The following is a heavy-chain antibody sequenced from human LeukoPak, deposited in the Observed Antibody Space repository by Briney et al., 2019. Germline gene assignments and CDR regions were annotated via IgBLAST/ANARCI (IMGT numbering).Heavy chain of an antibody. J-gene: IGHJ4*02. CDR3: ARSCRDGYRDFDY. CDR1: GYSFTSYW. D-gene: IGHD5-24*01. Sequence: GESLKISCKGSGYSFTSYWIGWVRQMSGKGLEWMGIIYPGDSDSRYSPSFQGQVTTSADKSISTAYLQWSSLKASDTAMYYCARSCRDGYRDFDYWGQGTLVTVSS. CDR2: IYPGDSDS. V-gene: IGHV5-51*01.